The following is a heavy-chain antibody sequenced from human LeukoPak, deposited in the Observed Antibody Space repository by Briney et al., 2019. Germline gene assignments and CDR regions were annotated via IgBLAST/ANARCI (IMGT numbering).Heavy chain of an antibody. Sequence: SETLSFTCSVSGDSISSYYWSWIRQPPGKGLEWIGYIFYSGGTNYNPSLKSRVTMSVDTSKNQFSLKLNSVTAADTAVYYCARGFYDAKVFDYWGQGTLVTVSS. V-gene: IGHV4-59*01. CDR3: ARGFYDAKVFDY. CDR2: IFYSGGT. J-gene: IGHJ4*02. CDR1: GDSISSYY. D-gene: IGHD3-16*01.